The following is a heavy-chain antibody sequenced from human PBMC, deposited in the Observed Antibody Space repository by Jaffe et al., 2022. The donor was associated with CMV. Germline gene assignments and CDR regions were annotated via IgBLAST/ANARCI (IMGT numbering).Heavy chain of an antibody. V-gene: IGHV1-8*01. CDR1: GYTFAIYD. J-gene: IGHJ4*02. CDR3: ARNRRGDRYFDY. CDR2: MNPNSGNT. D-gene: IGHD2-21*02. Sequence: QVQLVQSGAEVKKPGASVKVSCKASGYTFAIYDINWVRQATGQGLEWMGWMNPNSGNTGYAQNFQGRFTMTRNTSISTAYMELSSLRSEDTAVYYCARNRRGDRYFDYWGQGTLVTVSS.